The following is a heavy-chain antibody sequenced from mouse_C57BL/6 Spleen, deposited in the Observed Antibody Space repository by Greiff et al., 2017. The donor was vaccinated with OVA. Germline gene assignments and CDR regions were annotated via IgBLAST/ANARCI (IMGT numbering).Heavy chain of an antibody. D-gene: IGHD2-3*01. J-gene: IGHJ3*01. V-gene: IGHV5-17*01. CDR1: GFTFSDYG. CDR3: ARGGYYSGFAY. Sequence: EVHLVESGGGLAKPGGSLKLSCAASGFTFSDYGMHWVRQAPEKGLEWVAYISRGSGTIYYADTVKGRFTISRDNAKNTVYLQMTSLRYEDTAMYYCARGGYYSGFAYWGQGTLVTVSA. CDR2: ISRGSGTI.